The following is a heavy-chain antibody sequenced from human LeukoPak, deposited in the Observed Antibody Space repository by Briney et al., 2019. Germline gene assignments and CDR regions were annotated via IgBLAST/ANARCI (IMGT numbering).Heavy chain of an antibody. CDR3: ARSLFLTAVAATAPRYYYDYGMDV. J-gene: IGHJ6*04. CDR2: ISSSSSYR. Sequence: GRSLRLSCAASGFTFSTYSMNWVRQAPGKGLEWVSSISSSSSYRSYADSVKGRFTISRDNARSSLYLQMNSLRAEDTAVYYCARSLFLTAVAATAPRYYYDYGMDVWGKGTTVTVSS. CDR1: GFTFSTYS. V-gene: IGHV3-21*01. D-gene: IGHD6-19*01.